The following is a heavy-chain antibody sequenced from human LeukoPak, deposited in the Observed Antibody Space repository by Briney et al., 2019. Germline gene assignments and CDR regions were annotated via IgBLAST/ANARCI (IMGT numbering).Heavy chain of an antibody. CDR2: IVVGSGNT. V-gene: IGHV1-58*02. CDR3: AASPGDGYFDY. Sequence: ASVKVSCKASGFTFTSSAMLWVRQARGQRLEWIGWIVVGSGNTNYAQKFQERVTITRDMSTSTAYMELSSLRSEETAVYYCAASPGDGYFDYWGQGTLVTVSS. CDR1: GFTFTSSA. J-gene: IGHJ4*02. D-gene: IGHD3-16*01.